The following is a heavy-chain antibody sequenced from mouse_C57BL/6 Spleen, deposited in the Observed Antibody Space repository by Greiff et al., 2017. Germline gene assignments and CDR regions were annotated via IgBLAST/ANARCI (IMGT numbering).Heavy chain of an antibody. CDR2: IDPSDSET. V-gene: IGHV1-52*01. Sequence: QVQLQQPGAELVRPGSSVKLSCKASGYTFTSYWMHWVKQRPIQGLEWIGNIDPSDSETHYNQKFKDKATLTVDKSSSTAYMQLSSLTSEDSAVYYCAREGAGTRWYFDVWGTGTTVTVSS. D-gene: IGHD4-1*01. J-gene: IGHJ1*03. CDR1: GYTFTSYW. CDR3: AREGAGTRWYFDV.